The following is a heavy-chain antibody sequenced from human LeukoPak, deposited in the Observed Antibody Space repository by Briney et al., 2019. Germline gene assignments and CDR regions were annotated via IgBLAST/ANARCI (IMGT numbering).Heavy chain of an antibody. Sequence: GGSLRLSCAASGFTFSSYAMSWVRQAPGKGLEWVSAISGSGGSTYYADSVKGRFTISRDNSKNTLYLQVNSLRAEDTAVYYCAKGGLYYYYGMDVWGQGTTVTVSS. J-gene: IGHJ6*02. D-gene: IGHD3-16*01. V-gene: IGHV3-23*01. CDR1: GFTFSSYA. CDR2: ISGSGGST. CDR3: AKGGLYYYYGMDV.